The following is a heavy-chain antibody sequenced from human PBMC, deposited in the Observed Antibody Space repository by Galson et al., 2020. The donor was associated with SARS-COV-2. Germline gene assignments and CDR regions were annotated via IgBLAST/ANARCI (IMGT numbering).Heavy chain of an antibody. Sequence: GGSLRLSCAASGFTFSNAWMSWVRQAPGKGLEWVGRIKSKTDGGTTDYAAPVKGRFTISRDDSKNTLYLQMNSLKTEDTAMYYCTTESFNLDKVFYYYYYYGMDVWGQGTTVTVSS. D-gene: IGHD3-10*02. J-gene: IGHJ6*02. CDR1: GFTFSNAW. V-gene: IGHV3-15*01. CDR2: IKSKTDGGTT. CDR3: TTESFNLDKVFYYYYYYGMDV.